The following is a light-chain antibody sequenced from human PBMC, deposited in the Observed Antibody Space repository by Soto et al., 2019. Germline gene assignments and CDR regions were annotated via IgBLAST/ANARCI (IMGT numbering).Light chain of an antibody. Sequence: EIVMTKSPATLSVSPGGQSTLPSMASQNIGRNLAWYQQIPGQAPRLLFYDASTRATGIPARFSASGSGTEFTLTITSLQSEDFAVYYCKQYNQWPHPFGGGTKVDIK. V-gene: IGKV3-15*01. CDR1: QNIGRN. CDR2: DAS. J-gene: IGKJ4*01. CDR3: KQYNQWPHP.